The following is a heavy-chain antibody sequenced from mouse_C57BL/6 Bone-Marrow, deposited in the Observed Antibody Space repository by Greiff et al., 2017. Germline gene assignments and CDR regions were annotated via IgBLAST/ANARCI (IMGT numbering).Heavy chain of an antibody. CDR1: GYTFTSYW. V-gene: IGHV1-53*01. J-gene: IGHJ2*01. CDR2: IYPSNGST. CDR3: ASARYEDDSAFDY. D-gene: IGHD6-1*01. Sequence: QVQLQQPGTELVKPGASVKLSCKASGYTFTSYWIPWVKQRPGQGLAWIGNIYPSNGSTNYNEKFKSKATLTVDTSSSTAYMQLSSLTSEDSAVYDCASARYEDDSAFDYWGQGTTVTVAS.